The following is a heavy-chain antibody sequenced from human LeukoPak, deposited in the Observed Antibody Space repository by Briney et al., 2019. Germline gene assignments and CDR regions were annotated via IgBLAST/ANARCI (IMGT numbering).Heavy chain of an antibody. Sequence: GGSLRLSCAASGFTFSNYAMNWVRQTPGKGLEWVSGISGSGGSTYYADSVKGRFTISRDNSKNTLYLQMNSLRAEDTAVYYCAKGHLNILTGYAFDIWGQGTMVTVSS. D-gene: IGHD3-9*01. CDR3: AKGHLNILTGYAFDI. V-gene: IGHV3-23*01. CDR2: ISGSGGST. J-gene: IGHJ3*02. CDR1: GFTFSNYA.